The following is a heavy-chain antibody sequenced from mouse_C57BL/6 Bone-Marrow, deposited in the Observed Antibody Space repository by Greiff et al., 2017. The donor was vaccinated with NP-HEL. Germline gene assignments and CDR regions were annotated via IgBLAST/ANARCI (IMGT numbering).Heavy chain of an antibody. V-gene: IGHV5-4*03. CDR1: GFTFSSYA. D-gene: IGHD2-12*01. CDR3: GYDVYFDV. J-gene: IGHJ1*03. CDR2: ISDGGSYT. Sequence: EVMLVESGGGLVKPGGSLKLSCAASGFTFSSYAMSWVRQTPEKRLEWVATISDGGSYTYYPDNVKGRFTISRDNAKNNLYLQMSHLKSEDTAMYYCGYDVYFDVWGTGTTVTVSS.